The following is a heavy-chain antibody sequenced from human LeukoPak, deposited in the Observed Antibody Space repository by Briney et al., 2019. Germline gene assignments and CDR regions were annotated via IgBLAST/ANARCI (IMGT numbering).Heavy chain of an antibody. CDR3: ARGQVGATSPLDY. CDR2: IYYSGST. D-gene: IGHD1-26*01. CDR1: GGSISSYY. Sequence: PSETLSLTCTVSGGSISSYYWSWIRQPPGKGLEWIGYIYYSGSTNYNPSLKSRVTMSVDTSKNQFSLKLSSVTAADTAVYYCARGQVGATSPLDYWGQGTLVTVSS. J-gene: IGHJ4*02. V-gene: IGHV4-59*12.